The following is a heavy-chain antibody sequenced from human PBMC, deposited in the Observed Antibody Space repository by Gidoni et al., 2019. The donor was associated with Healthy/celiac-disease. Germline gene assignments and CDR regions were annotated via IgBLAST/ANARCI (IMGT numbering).Heavy chain of an antibody. V-gene: IGHV4-39*01. CDR2: IYYSGST. D-gene: IGHD6-6*01. CDR1: GGSISSSSYY. Sequence: QLQLQESGPGLVKPSETLSITCTVSGGSISSSSYYWGWIRQPPGKGLEWIGIIYYSGSTYYNPSLKSRVTISVDTSKNQFSLKLSSVTAADTAVYYCARNPALKSGYSSSSYYYYYMDVWGKGTTVTVSS. J-gene: IGHJ6*03. CDR3: ARNPALKSGYSSSSYYYYYMDV.